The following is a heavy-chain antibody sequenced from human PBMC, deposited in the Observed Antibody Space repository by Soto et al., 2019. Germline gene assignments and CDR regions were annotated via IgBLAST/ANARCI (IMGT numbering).Heavy chain of an antibody. D-gene: IGHD2-21*02. CDR1: GGTFSSYA. Sequence: ASVKVSCKASGGTFSSYAISWVRQAPGQGLEWMGGIIPIFGTANYAQKFQGRVTITRDTSTSTLYMELTSLTSDDTAIYYCARGGHVVVVTAALDYWGQGTLVTVSS. V-gene: IGHV1-69*05. CDR2: IIPIFGTA. CDR3: ARGGHVVVVTAALDY. J-gene: IGHJ4*02.